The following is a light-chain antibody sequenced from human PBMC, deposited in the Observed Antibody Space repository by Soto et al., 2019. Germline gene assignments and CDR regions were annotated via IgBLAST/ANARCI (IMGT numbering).Light chain of an antibody. CDR2: WAS. Sequence: DIVMTQSPDSLAVSLGERATINCKSSQSVLYSSNNKPYLAWYQQKPGQPPKLLIYWASTRESGVPDRFSGSESGTDFTLTISSLQAEDVAVYYCQQYYSTPYTFGQGTKLEIK. CDR1: QSVLYSSNNKPY. V-gene: IGKV4-1*01. J-gene: IGKJ2*01. CDR3: QQYYSTPYT.